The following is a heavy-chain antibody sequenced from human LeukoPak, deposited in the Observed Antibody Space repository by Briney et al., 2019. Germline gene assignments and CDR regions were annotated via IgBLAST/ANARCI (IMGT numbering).Heavy chain of an antibody. J-gene: IGHJ6*03. CDR3: AKGSVMITFGGVRYYYYYMDV. CDR1: GFTFSSYA. Sequence: GGSLRLSCAASGFTFSSYAIHWVRQSPGKGLEWVAVISYDESNKYYADSVKGRFTMSRDNSKNTVSLQMNSLRVEDTAVYYCAKGSVMITFGGVRYYYYYMDVWGKGTTVTISS. D-gene: IGHD3-16*01. V-gene: IGHV3-30*04. CDR2: ISYDESNK.